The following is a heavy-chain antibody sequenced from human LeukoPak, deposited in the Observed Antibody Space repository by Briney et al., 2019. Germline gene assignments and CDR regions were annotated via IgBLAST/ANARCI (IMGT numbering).Heavy chain of an antibody. Sequence: SETLSLTCTVSGGSISSGGYYWSWIRQPPGKGLEWIGYIYHSGSTYYNPSLKSQVTISVDTSKNQFSLNLSSVTAADTAVYYCARFSPRAMGNYLDFWGQGTLVTVSS. CDR3: ARFSPRAMGNYLDF. V-gene: IGHV4-30-2*01. CDR2: IYHSGST. J-gene: IGHJ4*02. D-gene: IGHD7-27*01. CDR1: GGSISSGGYY.